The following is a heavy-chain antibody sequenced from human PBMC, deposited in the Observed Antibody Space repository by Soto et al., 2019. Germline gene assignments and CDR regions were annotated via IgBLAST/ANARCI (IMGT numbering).Heavy chain of an antibody. CDR3: ARDLGYYDSSGYYRTKKIDY. D-gene: IGHD3-22*01. J-gene: IGHJ4*02. CDR2: ISAYNGNT. CDR1: GYTFTSYG. V-gene: IGHV1-18*01. Sequence: QVQLVQSGAEVKKPGASVKVSCKASGYTFTSYGISWVRQAPGQGLEWMGWISAYNGNTNYAQKLQGRVTMTTDTPTSPAYMELQSLRSDDTAVYYCARDLGYYDSSGYYRTKKIDYWGQGTLVTVSS.